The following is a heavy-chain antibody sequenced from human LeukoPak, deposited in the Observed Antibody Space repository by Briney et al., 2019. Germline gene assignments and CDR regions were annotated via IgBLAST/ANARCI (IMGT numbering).Heavy chain of an antibody. Sequence: GGSLRLSCAASGFTFSNAWMSWVRQAPGKGLEWVGRIKSKTDGGTTDYAAPVKGRFTISRDNSKNTVYLQMNSLRAEDTAVYHCARDPARSMDVWGQGTTVTVSS. CDR2: IKSKTDGGTT. J-gene: IGHJ6*02. CDR3: ARDPARSMDV. CDR1: GFTFSNAW. V-gene: IGHV3-15*01.